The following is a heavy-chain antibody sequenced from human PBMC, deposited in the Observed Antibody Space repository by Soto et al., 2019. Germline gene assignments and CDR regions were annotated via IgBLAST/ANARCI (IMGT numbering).Heavy chain of an antibody. D-gene: IGHD6-13*01. CDR2: FDPEDGET. V-gene: IGHV1-24*01. CDR3: ATDVSIAAAGNY. Sequence: ASVKVSCKVSGYTLTELSMHWVRQAPGKGLEWMGGFDPEDGETIYAQKFQGRVTMTEDTSTDTAYMELSSLRSEDTAVYYCATDVSIAAAGNYWGQGTLVTVSS. J-gene: IGHJ4*02. CDR1: GYTLTELS.